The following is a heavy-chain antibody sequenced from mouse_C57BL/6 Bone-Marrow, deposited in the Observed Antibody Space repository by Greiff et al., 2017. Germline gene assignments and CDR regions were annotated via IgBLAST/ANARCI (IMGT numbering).Heavy chain of an antibody. CDR2: IYPGDGDT. J-gene: IGHJ1*03. Sequence: QVQLQQSGPELVKPGASVKISCKASGYAFSSSWMNWVKQRPGKGLEWIGRIYPGDGDTNYNGKFKGKATLTADKSSSKAYMQLSSLTSEDSAVYFYTRAGSSYRYFAVWGTGTTVTVSS. CDR3: TRAGSSYRYFAV. V-gene: IGHV1-82*01. CDR1: GYAFSSSW. D-gene: IGHD1-1*01.